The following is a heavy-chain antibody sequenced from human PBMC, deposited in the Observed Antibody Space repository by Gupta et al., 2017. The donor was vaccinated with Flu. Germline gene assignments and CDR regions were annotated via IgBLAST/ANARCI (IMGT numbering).Heavy chain of an antibody. CDR3: MRSNEYYYNMDV. J-gene: IGHJ6*02. CDR2: VDHSGNP. D-gene: IGHD1-1*01. V-gene: IGHV4-39*01. Sequence: QLQLQESGPGLVNPSETLSLTCTVSGGSISRKGHYWGWIRQVPGKTLEWIGSVDHSGNPYRDPSLRSRGSVFVDTSKNQFSLKLTSVTAADTAIYYCMRSNEYYYNMDVWGQGTTVTVS. CDR1: GGSISRKGHY.